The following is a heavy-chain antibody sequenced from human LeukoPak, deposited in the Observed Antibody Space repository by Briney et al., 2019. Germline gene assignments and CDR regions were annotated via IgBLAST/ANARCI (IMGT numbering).Heavy chain of an antibody. CDR3: AKDHDTMVRGVIRRGFDY. J-gene: IGHJ4*02. CDR1: GFNFSSYA. CDR2: ISGSGGST. V-gene: IGHV3-23*01. Sequence: GGSLRLSCAASGFNFSSYAMSWVRQAPGKGLEWVSAISGSGGSTYYADSVKGRFTISRDNSKNTLYLQMNSLRAEDTAVYYCAKDHDTMVRGVIRRGFDYWAQGTLVTVSS. D-gene: IGHD3-10*01.